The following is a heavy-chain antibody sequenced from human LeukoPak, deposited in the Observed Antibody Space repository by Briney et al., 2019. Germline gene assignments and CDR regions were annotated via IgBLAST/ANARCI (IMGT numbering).Heavy chain of an antibody. CDR1: GFTFSSYA. CDR2: ISSNGAST. CDR3: ARVGMGGTYLPWGAFDL. Sequence: GGSLRLSCAASGFTFSSYAMHWVRQAPGKGLEYVSVISSNGASTYYANSVKGRFTISGDNSKNTLYLQMGSLRTEDMAVYFCARVGMGGTYLPWGAFDLWGQGTMVTASS. D-gene: IGHD1-26*01. J-gene: IGHJ3*01. V-gene: IGHV3-64*01.